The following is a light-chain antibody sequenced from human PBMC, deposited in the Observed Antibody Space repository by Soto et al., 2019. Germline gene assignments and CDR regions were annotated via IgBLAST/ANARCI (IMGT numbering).Light chain of an antibody. CDR1: QSVNSN. V-gene: IGKV3-15*01. J-gene: IGKJ4*01. Sequence: EKVMTQSPAALSVSPGERATLSCRASQSVNSNLAWYQQKPGQAPRLLLYGASTRATGIPARFSGSASGTQFTLTISSLQSEDSAVYYCQPYNDWPLTFGGGNKVEVK. CDR2: GAS. CDR3: QPYNDWPLT.